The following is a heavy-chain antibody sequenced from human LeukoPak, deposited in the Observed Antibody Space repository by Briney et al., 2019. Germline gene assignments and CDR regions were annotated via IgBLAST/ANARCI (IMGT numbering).Heavy chain of an antibody. D-gene: IGHD2-15*01. CDR2: IYNHGRT. CDR3: ARGLAGAASGAIYFDL. V-gene: IGHV4-59*01. CDR1: GDSLIY. Sequence: SETLSLTCTVSGDSLIYWTWIGQPPGKGLEWIGVIYNHGRTEYNPSLRSRLTISLDPAKNQISLKLRSVTAADTAVYYCARGLAGAASGAIYFDLWSRGTLVTVSS. J-gene: IGHJ2*01.